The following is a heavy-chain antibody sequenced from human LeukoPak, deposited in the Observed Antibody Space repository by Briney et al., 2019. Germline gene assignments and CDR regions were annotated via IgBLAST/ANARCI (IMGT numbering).Heavy chain of an antibody. Sequence: GASLRFPCAAPGFTFTTYAMSWVRQAPGKGLEWGSAIIGSGGSTYYADSVKGRFTISRDNSKNTLYLQMNSLRAEDTAVYYCAKANSVDTAMVTGAFDIWGQGTMVTVSS. CDR3: AKANSVDTAMVTGAFDI. CDR2: IIGSGGST. CDR1: GFTFTTYA. V-gene: IGHV3-23*01. J-gene: IGHJ3*02. D-gene: IGHD5-18*01.